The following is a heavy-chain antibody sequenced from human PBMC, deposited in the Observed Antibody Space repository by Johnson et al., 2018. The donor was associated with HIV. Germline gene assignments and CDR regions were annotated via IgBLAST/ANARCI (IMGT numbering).Heavy chain of an antibody. CDR2: ISYDGSNK. CDR3: ARDGGDCSSTSCLGSPGVYDTSHAFDI. V-gene: IGHV3-30-3*01. CDR1: GFTFSSYA. Sequence: QVQLVESGGGVVQPGRSLRLSCAASGFTFSSYAMHWVRQAPGKGLEWVAVISYDGSNKYYADSVKGRFTISRDNSKNTLYLQMNSLRAEDTAVYYCARDGGDCSSTSCLGSPGVYDTSHAFDIWGQGTMVTVSS. D-gene: IGHD2-2*01. J-gene: IGHJ3*02.